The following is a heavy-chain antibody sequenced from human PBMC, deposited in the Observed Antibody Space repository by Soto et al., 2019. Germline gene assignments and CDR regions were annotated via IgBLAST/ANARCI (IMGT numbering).Heavy chain of an antibody. CDR1: GASISNYY. D-gene: IGHD3-16*01. CDR2: MYYNGNI. J-gene: IGHJ5*02. CDR3: ASGGNWFDP. V-gene: IGHV4-59*01. Sequence: ETLSLTCNGSGASISNYYWTWVRQSPEKGLEWIGYMYYNGNINYNPSLKSRVTISIDTSKNQFSLTLKSVTAADKAVYYCASGGNWFDPWGQGVLVTVSS.